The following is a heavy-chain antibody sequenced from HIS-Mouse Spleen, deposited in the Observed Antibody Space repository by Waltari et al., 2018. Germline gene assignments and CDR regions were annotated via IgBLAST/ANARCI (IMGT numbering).Heavy chain of an antibody. J-gene: IGHJ4*02. CDR1: VFTFDDYA. D-gene: IGHD5-12*01. CDR3: AKDGEMATNYFDY. Sequence: EVQLVESGGGLVQPGRSLRLSRAASVFTFDDYAMPWVRQGPGKGLEWVSGISWNSGSIGYADSVKGRFTISRDNAKNSLYLQMNSLRAEDTALYYCAKDGEMATNYFDYWGQGTLVTVSS. V-gene: IGHV3-9*01. CDR2: ISWNSGSI.